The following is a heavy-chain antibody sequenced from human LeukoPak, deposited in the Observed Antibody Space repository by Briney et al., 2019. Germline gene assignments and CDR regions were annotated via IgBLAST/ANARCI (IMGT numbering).Heavy chain of an antibody. J-gene: IGHJ3*02. CDR3: AKPGGPGIAARGAFDI. CDR2: ISGPGTST. D-gene: IGHD6-25*01. V-gene: IGHV3-23*01. Sequence: PGGSLRLSCAASEFTFSDYALNWVRQAQGKGLEWVSTISGPGTSTYYADSVKGRFTISRDNSKNTLYLQMNSLTVEDTAVYYCAKPGGPGIAARGAFDIWGQGTKVTVSS. CDR1: EFTFSDYA.